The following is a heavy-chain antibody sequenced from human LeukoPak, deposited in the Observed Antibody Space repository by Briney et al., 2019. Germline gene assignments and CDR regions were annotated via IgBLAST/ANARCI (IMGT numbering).Heavy chain of an antibody. CDR1: GFTFSSYA. CDR2: ISYDGSNK. CDR3: ARAITMIVVVIPLDAFDI. V-gene: IGHV3-30-3*01. Sequence: RSLRLSCAASGFTFSSYAMHWVRQAPGKGLEWVAVISYDGSNKYYADSVKGRFTISRDNSKNTLYLQMNSLRAEDTAVYYCARAITMIVVVIPLDAFDIWGQGTMVTVSS. D-gene: IGHD3-22*01. J-gene: IGHJ3*02.